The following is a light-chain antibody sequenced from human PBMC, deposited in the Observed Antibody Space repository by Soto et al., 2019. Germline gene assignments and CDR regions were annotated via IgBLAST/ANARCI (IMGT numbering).Light chain of an antibody. CDR2: EVT. CDR3: SSYAGSNKLV. CDR1: SSDVGGYNF. Sequence: QSALTQPPSASGSPGQSVTISCTGTSSDVGGYNFVSWYQQHPGKAPKLMIYEVTKRPSGVPDRFSGSKSGNTASLTVSGLQAEEEADYYCSSYAGSNKLVFGGGTK. V-gene: IGLV2-8*01. J-gene: IGLJ2*01.